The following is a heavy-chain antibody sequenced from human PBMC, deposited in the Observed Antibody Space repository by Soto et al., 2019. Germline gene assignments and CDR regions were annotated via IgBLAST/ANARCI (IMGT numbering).Heavy chain of an antibody. D-gene: IGHD1-26*01. Sequence: QVQLVESGGGLVKPGGSLRLCFAASGFTFSDYYMSWIRQAPGKGLEWVSYISSSGSTIYYADSVKGRFTISRDNAKNSLYLQMNSLRAEDTAVYYCARETALLGATNYHGMDDWGQGTTVTVSS. V-gene: IGHV3-11*01. CDR1: GFTFSDYY. CDR3: ARETALLGATNYHGMDD. J-gene: IGHJ6*02. CDR2: ISSSGSTI.